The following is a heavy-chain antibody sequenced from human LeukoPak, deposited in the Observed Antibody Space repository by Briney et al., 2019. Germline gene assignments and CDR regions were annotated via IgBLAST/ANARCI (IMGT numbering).Heavy chain of an antibody. CDR3: ARYGHWFDP. CDR1: GYSISSGYY. J-gene: IGHJ5*02. CDR2: VHHSADT. V-gene: IGHV4-38-2*01. Sequence: SKTLSLTCAVSGYSISSGYYWGWIRQPPGKGLEYIGRVHHSADTYYNPSLTSRVTMSIDTSMNQFSLKLNSVTAADTAVYYWARYGHWFDPWGQGTLVTVSS. D-gene: IGHD3-10*01.